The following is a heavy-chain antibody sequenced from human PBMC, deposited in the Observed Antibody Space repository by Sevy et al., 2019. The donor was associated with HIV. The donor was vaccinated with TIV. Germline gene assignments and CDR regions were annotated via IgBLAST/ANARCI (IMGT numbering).Heavy chain of an antibody. CDR2: ISYDGSDK. D-gene: IGHD2-8*01. J-gene: IGHJ6*02. CDR1: GFTFSSYA. V-gene: IGHV3-30-3*01. Sequence: GGSLRLSCAASGFTFSSYAMHWVRQAPGKGLEWVAVISYDGSDKYYADSVKGRFTISRDNSKNTLYLQMNSLRAEDTAVYYCARDPMVYALGYGMDVWGQGTTVTVSS. CDR3: ARDPMVYALGYGMDV.